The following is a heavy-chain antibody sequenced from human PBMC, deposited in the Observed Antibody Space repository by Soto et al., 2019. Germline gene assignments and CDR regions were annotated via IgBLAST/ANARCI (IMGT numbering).Heavy chain of an antibody. Sequence: QVQLEQSGSEVKKSGSSVKVSCKASGYSFSSHAITWVRQAPGQGLEWMGGIIPVFGTPSYAQKFQGRVTIYADKSTNPSYLELRSLRSEDTAVYYCARGGALSTSWYWGDGLDSWGQGTQVTVSS. V-gene: IGHV1-69*06. D-gene: IGHD6-13*01. J-gene: IGHJ4*02. CDR1: GYSFSSHA. CDR2: IIPVFGTP. CDR3: ARGGALSTSWYWGDGLDS.